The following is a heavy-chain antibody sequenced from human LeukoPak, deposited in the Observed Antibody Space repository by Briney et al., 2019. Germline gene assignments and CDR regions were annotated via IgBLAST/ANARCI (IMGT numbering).Heavy chain of an antibody. J-gene: IGHJ4*02. CDR3: AKDASLRFFDY. CDR2: LSGSGGRT. V-gene: IGHV3-23*01. D-gene: IGHD5/OR15-5a*01. CDR1: GFTFSNYA. Sequence: GGSLRLSCAASGFTFSNYAMSWVRQAPGRGLEWVSSLSGSGGRTNYADSVNGRFTISRDNPKSTLFLQMNSLRAEDTAVYYCAKDASLRFFDYWGQGALVTVS.